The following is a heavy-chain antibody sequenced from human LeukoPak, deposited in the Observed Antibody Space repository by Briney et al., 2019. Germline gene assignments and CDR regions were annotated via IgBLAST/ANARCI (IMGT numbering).Heavy chain of an antibody. J-gene: IGHJ4*02. CDR3: AKDANSGWSYFDY. V-gene: IGHV3-30*02. CDR2: IRYDGSNK. D-gene: IGHD6-19*01. CDR1: GFTFSSYG. Sequence: GGSLRLSCAASGFTFSSYGMHWVRQAPGKGLEWVAFIRYDGSNKYYADSVKGRFTISRDNSKNTLYLQMNSLRAEDTAVYYCAKDANSGWSYFDYWGQGALVTVSS.